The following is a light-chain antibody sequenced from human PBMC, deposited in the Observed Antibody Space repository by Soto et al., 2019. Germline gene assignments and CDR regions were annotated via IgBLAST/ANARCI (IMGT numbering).Light chain of an antibody. V-gene: IGKV3-11*01. CDR3: QQRSNWPPT. J-gene: IGKJ1*01. Sequence: EIVMTQSPATLSVSPGERATLSCRASQSVRSNLAWYQQKPGQAPRLLIYDASTRATGIPARFSGSGSGTDFTLTITSLEPEDFAVYYCQQRSNWPPTFGQGTKVDIK. CDR2: DAS. CDR1: QSVRSN.